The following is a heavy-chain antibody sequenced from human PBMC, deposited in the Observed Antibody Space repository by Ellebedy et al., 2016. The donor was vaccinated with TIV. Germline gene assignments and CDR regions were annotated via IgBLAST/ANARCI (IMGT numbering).Heavy chain of an antibody. CDR3: TRGAAASGYYSQFDY. CDR2: ISYDGKYK. Sequence: GESLKISCVASGLTFSSYNMHWVRQAPGKGLEWVAVISYDGKYKFYADSVKGRFTISRDNSDKTLYLEMNSPRAEDTAVYFCTRGAAASGYYSQFDYWGQGTLVTVSS. V-gene: IGHV3-30*03. CDR1: GLTFSSYN. J-gene: IGHJ4*02. D-gene: IGHD3-22*01.